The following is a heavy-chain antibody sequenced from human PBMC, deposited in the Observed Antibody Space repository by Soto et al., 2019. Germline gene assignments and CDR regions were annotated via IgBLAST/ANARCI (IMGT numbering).Heavy chain of an antibody. CDR1: CGSFSGYY. CDR2: INHSGST. Sequence: PSETLSLTCTFYCGSFSGYYLSLILEPPVKGLECIGEINHSGSTNYNPSLKSRVTISVDTSKNQFSLKLSSVTAADTAVYYCARGNMARGERGSWFEPWGQGTLVTVSS. J-gene: IGHJ5*02. V-gene: IGHV4-34*01. CDR3: ARGNMARGERGSWFEP. D-gene: IGHD3-10*01.